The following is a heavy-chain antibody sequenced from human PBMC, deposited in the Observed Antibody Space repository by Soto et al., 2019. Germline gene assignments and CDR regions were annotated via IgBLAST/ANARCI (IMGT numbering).Heavy chain of an antibody. CDR3: ARELGYSSSWYFDY. CDR2: ISSSSSTI. Sequence: RLSCAASGFTFSSYSMNWVRQAPGKGLEWVSYISSSSSTIYYADSVKGRFTISRDNAKNSLYLQMNSLRDEDTAVYYCARELGYSSSWYFDYWGQGTLVTVSS. CDR1: GFTFSSYS. J-gene: IGHJ4*02. V-gene: IGHV3-48*02. D-gene: IGHD6-13*01.